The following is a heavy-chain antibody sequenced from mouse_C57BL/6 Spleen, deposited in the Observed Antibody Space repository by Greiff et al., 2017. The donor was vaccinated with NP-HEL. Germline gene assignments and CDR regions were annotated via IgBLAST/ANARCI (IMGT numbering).Heavy chain of an antibody. CDR3: ARNAYYSKRNFDY. V-gene: IGHV2-2*01. CDR2: IWSGGST. CDR1: GFSLTSYG. J-gene: IGHJ2*01. D-gene: IGHD2-5*01. Sequence: VKLVESGPGLVQPSQSLSITCTVSGFSLTSYGVHWVRQSPGKGLEWLGVIWSGGSTDYNAAFISRLSISKDNSKSQVFFKMNSLQADDTAIYYCARNAYYSKRNFDYWGQGTTLTVSS.